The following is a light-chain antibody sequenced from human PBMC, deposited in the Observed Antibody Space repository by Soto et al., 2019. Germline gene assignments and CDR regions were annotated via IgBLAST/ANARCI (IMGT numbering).Light chain of an antibody. CDR3: FSYARRYTFSV. CDR1: SSDIGGYYY. Sequence: QSALTQPRSVSGSPGQSVTISCTGTSSDIGGYYYVSWYQQHPGKAPNLMIYDVTKRPSGVPDRFSGSKYGTTASLTISGLQAEDEADYYCFSYARRYTFSVFGYGTKVTV. J-gene: IGLJ1*01. V-gene: IGLV2-11*01. CDR2: DVT.